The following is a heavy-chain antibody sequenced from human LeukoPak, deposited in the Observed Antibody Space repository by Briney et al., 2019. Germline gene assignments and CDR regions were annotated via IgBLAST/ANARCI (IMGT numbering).Heavy chain of an antibody. V-gene: IGHV4-34*01. Sequence: PSETLTLTCAVYGGSFSTYYWSWIRQPPGKGLEWIGEINHSGSTNYNPSLKSRVTISVDTSKNQFSLKLSSVTAADTAMYYCARSSSGYLLDYWGQGTLVTVSS. CDR3: ARSSSGYLLDY. D-gene: IGHD5-12*01. CDR1: GGSFSTYY. CDR2: INHSGST. J-gene: IGHJ4*02.